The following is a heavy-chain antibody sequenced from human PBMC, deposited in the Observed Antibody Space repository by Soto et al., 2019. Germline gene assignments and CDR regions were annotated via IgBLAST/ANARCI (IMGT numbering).Heavy chain of an antibody. D-gene: IGHD2-8*01. CDR3: ARDPYHVLMVNAPNLYGMDV. V-gene: IGHV1-18*01. CDR1: GYTFTSYG. CDR2: ISAYNGNT. J-gene: IGHJ6*02. Sequence: SVKVSCKASGYTFTSYGISWVRQAPGQGLEWMGWISAYNGNTNYAQKLQGRVTMTTDTSTSTAYMELRSLRSDDTAVYYCARDPYHVLMVNAPNLYGMDVWGQGTTVTVSS.